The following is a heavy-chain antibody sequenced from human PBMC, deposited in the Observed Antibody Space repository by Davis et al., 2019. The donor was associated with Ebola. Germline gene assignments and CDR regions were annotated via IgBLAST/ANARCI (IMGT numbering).Heavy chain of an antibody. J-gene: IGHJ4*02. Sequence: GESLKISCAASGFSFSSYAMHWVRQAPGKGLEWVAFISYDGRNKYYADSVKGRFTFSRDNSKNTLYLQMDTLRVEDTALYYCTKGRGYFLDYWGQGTLVTVSS. CDR2: ISYDGRNK. D-gene: IGHD3-10*01. V-gene: IGHV3-30*02. CDR3: TKGRGYFLDY. CDR1: GFSFSSYA.